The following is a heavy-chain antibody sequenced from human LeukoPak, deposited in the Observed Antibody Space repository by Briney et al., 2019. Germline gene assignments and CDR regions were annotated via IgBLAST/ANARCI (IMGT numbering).Heavy chain of an antibody. J-gene: IGHJ4*02. V-gene: IGHV1-2*02. CDR1: GYTFTGYD. CDR2: INANSGGT. CDR3: PRPFAPRGWYSDSRQGGNYFDY. Sequence: ASVKVSCKASGYTFTGYDMHWVRQAPGQGLEGMGWINANSGGTNYAQKFQGRVTMTRDTSISTAYMELSRLRSDDTAVYHGPRPFAPRGWYSDSRQGGNYFDYWAQGTLVTVSS. D-gene: IGHD3-22*01.